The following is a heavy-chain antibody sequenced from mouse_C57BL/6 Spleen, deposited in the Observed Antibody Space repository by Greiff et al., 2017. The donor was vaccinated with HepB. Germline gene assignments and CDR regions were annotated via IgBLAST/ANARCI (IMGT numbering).Heavy chain of an antibody. CDR2: INPSSGYT. D-gene: IGHD2-2*01. J-gene: IGHJ4*01. Sequence: VKVVESGAELAKPGASVKLSCKASGYTFTSYWMHWVKQRPGQGLEWIGYINPSSGYTKYNQKFKDKATLTADKSSSTAYMQLSSLTYEDSAVYYCARWNLYYGYDDASMDYWGQGTSVTVSS. CDR1: GYTFTSYW. V-gene: IGHV1-7*01. CDR3: ARWNLYYGYDDASMDY.